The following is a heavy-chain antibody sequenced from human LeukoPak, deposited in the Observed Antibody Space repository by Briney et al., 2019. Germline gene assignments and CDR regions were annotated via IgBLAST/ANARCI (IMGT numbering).Heavy chain of an antibody. CDR2: IYTSGTT. CDR3: ARGAPSDY. Sequence: SETLSLTCTVSGGSVSTGSISSYYWSWVRQPAGKGLEWIGRIYTSGTTNYNPSLKSRVTMSVDTSKNQFSLKVNSVTAADTAVYYCARGAPSDYWGKGTLVTVSS. CDR1: GGSVSTGSISSYY. J-gene: IGHJ4*02. V-gene: IGHV4-4*07.